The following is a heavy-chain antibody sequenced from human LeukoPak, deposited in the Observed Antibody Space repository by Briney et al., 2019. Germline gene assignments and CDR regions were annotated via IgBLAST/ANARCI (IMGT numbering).Heavy chain of an antibody. CDR3: ARDPMEGQLWYDAFDT. CDR1: GGSISSYY. V-gene: IGHV4-4*07. J-gene: IGHJ3*02. Sequence: SETLSLTCTVSGGSISSYYWSWIRQPAGKGLEWIGRIYTSGSTNYNPSLKSRVTMSVDTSKNQFSLKLSSVTAADTAVYYCARDPMEGQLWYDAFDTWGQGTMVTVSS. D-gene: IGHD5-18*01. CDR2: IYTSGST.